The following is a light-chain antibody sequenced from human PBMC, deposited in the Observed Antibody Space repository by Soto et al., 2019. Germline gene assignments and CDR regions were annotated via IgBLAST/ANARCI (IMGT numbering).Light chain of an antibody. CDR1: QSISNW. CDR3: QQYNNYFWA. Sequence: DIQMTQSPSTLSASVGDRVTITCRASQSISNWLAWYQQKPGKAPKLLIYDASSLESGVPSRFSGSGSGTEFTLTISSLQPDDLATYYCQQYNNYFWAFGQATKVDIK. J-gene: IGKJ1*01. CDR2: DAS. V-gene: IGKV1-5*01.